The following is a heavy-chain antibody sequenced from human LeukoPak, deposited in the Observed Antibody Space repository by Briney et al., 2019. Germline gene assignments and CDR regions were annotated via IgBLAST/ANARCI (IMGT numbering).Heavy chain of an antibody. Sequence: SETLSLTCTVSGGSISSSSYYWGWIRQPPGKGLEWIGSIYYSGSTYYNPSLKSRVTISVDTSKNQFSLKLSSVTAADTAVYYCARSPPYSSSWLRDYWGQGTLVTVSS. V-gene: IGHV4-39*07. CDR1: GGSISSSSYY. CDR3: ARSPPYSSSWLRDY. J-gene: IGHJ4*02. D-gene: IGHD6-13*01. CDR2: IYYSGST.